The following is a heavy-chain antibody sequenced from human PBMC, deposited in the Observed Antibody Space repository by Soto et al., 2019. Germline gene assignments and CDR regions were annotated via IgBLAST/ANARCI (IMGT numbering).Heavy chain of an antibody. CDR2: INRSGST. V-gene: IGHV4-34*01. D-gene: IGHD2-2*01. CDR3: ARVNGVVPAYMDV. CDR1: GGSFSGYY. J-gene: IGHJ6*03. Sequence: PSETLSLTCAVYGGSFSGYYWSWIRQPPGKGLEWIGEINRSGSTNYNPSLKSRVTISVDTSKNQFSLKLSSVTAADTAVYYCARVNGVVPAYMDVWGQGTTVTVSS.